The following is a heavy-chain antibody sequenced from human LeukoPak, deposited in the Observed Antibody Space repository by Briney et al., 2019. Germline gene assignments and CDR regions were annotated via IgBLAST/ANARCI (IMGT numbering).Heavy chain of an antibody. V-gene: IGHV3-30*18. Sequence: GGSLRLSCAASGFTFSSYGMHWVRQAPGKGLEWVAVISYDGSNKYYADSVKGRFTISRDNSTNTLYLQINSLRVEDTAVYYCANWPHDAFDIWGQGTMVTVSS. CDR3: ANWPHDAFDI. CDR1: GFTFSSYG. J-gene: IGHJ3*02. CDR2: ISYDGSNK.